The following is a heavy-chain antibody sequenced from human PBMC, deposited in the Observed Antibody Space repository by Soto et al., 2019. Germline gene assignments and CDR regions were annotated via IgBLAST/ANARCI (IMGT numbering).Heavy chain of an antibody. CDR3: TTVRFSDYLYYYYGMDV. CDR1: GFTFSNAW. CDR2: IKSKTDGGTT. D-gene: IGHD3-3*01. Sequence: EVQLVESGGGLVKPGGSLRLSCAASGFTFSNAWMNWVRQAPGKGLEWVGRIKSKTDGGTTDYAAPVKGRFTISRDDSKNTLYLQMNSLKTEDTAVYYCTTVRFSDYLYYYYGMDVWGQGTTVTVSS. J-gene: IGHJ6*02. V-gene: IGHV3-15*07.